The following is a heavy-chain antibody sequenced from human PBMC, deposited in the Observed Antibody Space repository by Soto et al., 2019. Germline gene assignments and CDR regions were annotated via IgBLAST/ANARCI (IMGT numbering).Heavy chain of an antibody. CDR1: GFTLSSYG. D-gene: IGHD4-17*01. Sequence: SRRLSYTASGFTLSSYGMHWVRQAPGKGLEWVAVISYDGSNKYYADSVKGRFTISRDNSKNTLYLQMNSLRAEDTAVYYCAKGNYGDYADWYFDLWGRGTLVTVSS. CDR3: AKGNYGDYADWYFDL. CDR2: ISYDGSNK. V-gene: IGHV3-30*18. J-gene: IGHJ2*01.